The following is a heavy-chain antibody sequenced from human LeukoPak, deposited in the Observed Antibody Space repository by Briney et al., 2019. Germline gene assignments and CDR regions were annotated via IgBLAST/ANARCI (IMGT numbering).Heavy chain of an antibody. CDR3: ARGGVDYYGSGTYYLMYYFDY. V-gene: IGHV3-23*01. J-gene: IGHJ4*02. CDR1: GFAFNTYG. CDR2: ISGSGGAT. Sequence: GGTLRLSCAASGFAFNTYGMSWVRQAPGKGLEWVSGISGSGGATYYADSVKGRFTISRDDPHNTLYLQMNSLRAEDTAVYFCARGGVDYYGSGTYYLMYYFDYWGQGALVTVSS. D-gene: IGHD3-10*01.